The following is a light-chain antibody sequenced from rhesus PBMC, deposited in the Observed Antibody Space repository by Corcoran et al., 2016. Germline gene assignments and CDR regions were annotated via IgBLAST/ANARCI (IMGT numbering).Light chain of an antibody. CDR2: AAS. CDR1: QGIRDY. CDR3: QQHNSYPRT. Sequence: DIQMTQSPSSLSASVGDRVTITCRASQGIRDYVSWYQQKPGKPPKRLIYAASRLEYGVSSRFSGSGSGTDFTRTISILQPEEFATYYCQQHNSYPRTFGQGTKVEIK. J-gene: IGKJ1*01. V-gene: IGKV1-36*02.